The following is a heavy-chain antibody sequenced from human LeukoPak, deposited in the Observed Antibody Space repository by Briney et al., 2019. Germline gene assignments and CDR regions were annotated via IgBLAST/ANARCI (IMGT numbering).Heavy chain of an antibody. CDR2: IIPIFGTA. Sequence: GASVKVSCKASGGTFSSYAISWVRQAPGQGLEWMGGIIPIFGTANYAQKFQGRVTITADESTSTAYMELSSLRSEDTAVYYCARDRQYIRFAGMDVWGQGTTVTVSS. V-gene: IGHV1-69*13. CDR1: GGTFSSYA. CDR3: ARDRQYIRFAGMDV. D-gene: IGHD3-3*01. J-gene: IGHJ6*02.